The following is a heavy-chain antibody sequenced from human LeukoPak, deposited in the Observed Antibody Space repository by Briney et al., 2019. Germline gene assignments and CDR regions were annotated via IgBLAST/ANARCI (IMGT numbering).Heavy chain of an antibody. V-gene: IGHV3-23*01. Sequence: ETLSLTCAVYGGSFSGYYWSWIRQPPGKGLEWVSAISGSGGSTYYADSVKGRFTISRDNSKNTLYLQMNSLRAEDTAVYYCAKADTDIVVVVAAHFDYWGQGTLVTVSS. D-gene: IGHD2-15*01. CDR3: AKADTDIVVVVAAHFDY. J-gene: IGHJ4*02. CDR1: GGSFSGYY. CDR2: ISGSGGST.